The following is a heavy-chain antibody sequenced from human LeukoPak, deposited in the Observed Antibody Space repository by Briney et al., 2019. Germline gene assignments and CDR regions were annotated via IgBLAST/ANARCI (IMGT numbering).Heavy chain of an antibody. D-gene: IGHD3-10*01. J-gene: IGHJ4*02. Sequence: GGSLRLSCAASGFTVSSNYMSWVRQAPGKGLEWVSVIYSGGSTYYADSVKGRFTISRDNSKNTLYLQMNSLRAEDTAVYYCARDLGGWFVPNYFDYWGQGTLVTVSS. CDR2: IYSGGST. CDR1: GFTVSSNY. V-gene: IGHV3-53*01. CDR3: ARDLGGWFVPNYFDY.